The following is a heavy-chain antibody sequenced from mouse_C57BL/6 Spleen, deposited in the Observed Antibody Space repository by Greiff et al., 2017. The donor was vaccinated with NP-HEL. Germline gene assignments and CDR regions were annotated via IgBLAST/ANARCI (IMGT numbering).Heavy chain of an antibody. D-gene: IGHD1-1*01. V-gene: IGHV1-26*01. CDR2: INPNNGGT. Sequence: EVQLQQSGPELVKPGASVKISCKASGYTFTDYYMNWVKQSHGKSLEWIGDINPNNGGTSYNQKFKGKATLTVDKSSSTAYMELRSLSSEDSAVYYCASFSTTVVEDAMDYWGQGTSVTVSS. CDR3: ASFSTTVVEDAMDY. CDR1: GYTFTDYY. J-gene: IGHJ4*01.